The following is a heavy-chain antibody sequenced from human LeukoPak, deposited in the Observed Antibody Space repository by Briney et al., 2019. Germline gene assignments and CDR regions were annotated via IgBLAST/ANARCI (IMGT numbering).Heavy chain of an antibody. V-gene: IGHV5-51*01. CDR2: IYPGDSDT. Sequence: GESLKISCKGSGYSFTTYWIGWVRQMPGKGLEWMGIIYPGDSDTRYSPSFQGQVTMLADKSISTAYLQWSSLKASDTAMYYCASRAAAGYWYFDLWGRGTLVTVSS. D-gene: IGHD6-13*01. J-gene: IGHJ2*01. CDR1: GYSFTTYW. CDR3: ASRAAAGYWYFDL.